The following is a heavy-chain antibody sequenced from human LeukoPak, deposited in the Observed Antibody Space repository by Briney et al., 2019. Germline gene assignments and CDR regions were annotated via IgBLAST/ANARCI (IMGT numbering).Heavy chain of an antibody. CDR2: ISGSGGST. CDR1: GFTFTNYN. V-gene: IGHV3-23*01. D-gene: IGHD3-9*01. CDR3: AKENPSTYYDILTGYYFIDY. Sequence: GGSLRLSCAASGFTFTNYNMSWVRQAPGKGLEWVSAISGSGGSTYYADSVKGRFTISRDNSKNTLYLQMNSLRAEDTAVYYCAKENPSTYYDILTGYYFIDYWGQGTLVTVSS. J-gene: IGHJ4*02.